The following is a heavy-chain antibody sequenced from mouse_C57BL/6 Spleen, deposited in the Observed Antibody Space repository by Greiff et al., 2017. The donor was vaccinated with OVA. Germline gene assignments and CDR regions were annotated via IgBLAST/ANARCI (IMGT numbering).Heavy chain of an antibody. D-gene: IGHD2-4*01. CDR1: GFTFSDYG. J-gene: IGHJ3*01. CDR2: ISSGSSTI. Sequence: EVMLVESGGGLVKPGGSLKLSCAASGFTFSDYGMHWVRQAPEKGLEWVAYISSGSSTIYYADTVKGRFTISRDNATNTLFLQMTSLRSEDTAMYYGARRDYDRAWLAYWGQGTLVTVSA. CDR3: ARRDYDRAWLAY. V-gene: IGHV5-17*01.